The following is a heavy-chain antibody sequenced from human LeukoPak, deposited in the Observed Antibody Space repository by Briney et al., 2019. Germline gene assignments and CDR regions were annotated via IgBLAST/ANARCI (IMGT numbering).Heavy chain of an antibody. D-gene: IGHD4-11*01. V-gene: IGHV3-73*01. Sequence: GGSLRLSCAASGFTFSGSAMHWVRQAPGKGLEWVGRIRSKANSYATAYAASVKGRFTISRDDSKNTAYLQMNSLKTEDTAVYYCAKDIDYSNYGSVFAFDIWGQGTMVTVSS. CDR1: GFTFSGSA. J-gene: IGHJ3*02. CDR2: IRSKANSYAT. CDR3: AKDIDYSNYGSVFAFDI.